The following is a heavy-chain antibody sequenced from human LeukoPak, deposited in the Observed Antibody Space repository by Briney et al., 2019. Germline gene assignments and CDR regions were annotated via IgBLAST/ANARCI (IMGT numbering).Heavy chain of an antibody. D-gene: IGHD6-13*01. V-gene: IGHV4-34*01. CDR1: GGSFSGYY. Sequence: SETLSLTCAVYGGSFSGYYWSWIRQPPGKGLEWIGEINDSGSTNYNPSLKSRVTISVDTSKNQFSLKLSSVTAADTAVYYCARPIDSSSWFQHQNSYYYMGVWGKGTTVTVSS. J-gene: IGHJ6*03. CDR3: ARPIDSSSWFQHQNSYYYMGV. CDR2: INDSGST.